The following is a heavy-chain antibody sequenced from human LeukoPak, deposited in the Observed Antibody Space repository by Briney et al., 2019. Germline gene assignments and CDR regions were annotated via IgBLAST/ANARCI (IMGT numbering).Heavy chain of an antibody. V-gene: IGHV3-23*01. J-gene: IGHJ5*02. D-gene: IGHD6-13*01. CDR3: AKGAAAGKDDWFDP. CDR1: GFTFSNFA. CDR2: ITGYGAT. Sequence: PGGSLRLSCAASGFTFSNFAMMWVRQAPGTGLQWVSTITGYGATFYADSVRGRFTIFRDTSMNTLFLQMNSLGAEDTAVYYCAKGAAAGKDDWFDPWGQGTLVTVSS.